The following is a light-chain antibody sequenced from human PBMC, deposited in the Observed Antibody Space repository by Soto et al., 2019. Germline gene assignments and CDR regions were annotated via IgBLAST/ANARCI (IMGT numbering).Light chain of an antibody. Sequence: DIQITQSPSTLSASVGDRVAITCRASQSISQWVAWYQQKPGKAPNLLIYGASNLQSGVPSRFSGGGSGTDFTLTISSLQPEDFGTYYCQQSYTSPVTFGGGTKVDIK. CDR2: GAS. V-gene: IGKV1-5*01. CDR1: QSISQW. J-gene: IGKJ4*01. CDR3: QQSYTSPVT.